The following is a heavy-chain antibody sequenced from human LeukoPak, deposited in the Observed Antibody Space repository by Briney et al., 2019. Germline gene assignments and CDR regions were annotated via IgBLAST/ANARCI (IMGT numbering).Heavy chain of an antibody. CDR3: ARGAFGGYSYGANYYYYGMDV. CDR2: IYYSGST. Sequence: PGGSLRLSCAASGFTVSSNYMSWVRQPPGKGLEWIGSIYYSGSTYYNPSLKSRVTISVDTSKNQFSLKLSSVTAADTAVYYCARGAFGGYSYGANYYYYGMDVWGQGTTVTVSS. J-gene: IGHJ6*02. CDR1: GFTVSSNY. D-gene: IGHD5-18*01. V-gene: IGHV4-39*01.